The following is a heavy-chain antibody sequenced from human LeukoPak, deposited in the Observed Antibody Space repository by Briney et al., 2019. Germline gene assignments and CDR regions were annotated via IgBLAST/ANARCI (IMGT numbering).Heavy chain of an antibody. CDR1: GGSFSGYY. CDR2: ITRSGST. D-gene: IGHD2-15*01. V-gene: IGHV4-34*01. J-gene: IGHJ5*02. Sequence: SETLSLTCAVYGGSFSGYYWNWIRQPPGKGLEWIGEITRSGSTNYNPSLKSRVTISVDTSKNQFSLKLSSVTAADTAVYYCARDSHGYCSGGSCCSGGWFDPWGQGTLVTVSS. CDR3: ARDSHGYCSGGSCCSGGWFDP.